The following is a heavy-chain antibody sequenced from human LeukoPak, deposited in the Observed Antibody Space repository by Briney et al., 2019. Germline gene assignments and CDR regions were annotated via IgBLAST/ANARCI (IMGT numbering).Heavy chain of an antibody. CDR1: GFSFDDYT. V-gene: IGHV3-43*01. CDR2: ISWDGSMT. J-gene: IGHJ4*02. CDR3: GKDIGISSSRTSDY. Sequence: PGGSLRLSCAASGFSFDDYTMHWVRQAPGKGLEWVSLISWDGSMTDYAGSVKGRFTISRDNSKDSLYLQMNSLRTEDTALYYCGKDIGISSSRTSDYWGQGTLVTVSS. D-gene: IGHD6-6*01.